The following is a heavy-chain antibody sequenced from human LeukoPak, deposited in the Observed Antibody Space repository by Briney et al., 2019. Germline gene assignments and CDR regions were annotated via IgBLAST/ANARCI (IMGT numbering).Heavy chain of an antibody. D-gene: IGHD3-10*01. CDR2: ITGSDGAT. Sequence: GGSLRLSCAASGFSFRIHATSWVRQAPGKGLEWVSFITGSDGATYYADSVKGRFTISRDDSQNTLYLQMNSLRAEDAAVYYCAKSRGMFYTRDAFDIWGQGTMVPVSS. CDR3: AKSRGMFYTRDAFDI. J-gene: IGHJ3*02. CDR1: GFSFRIHA. V-gene: IGHV3-23*01.